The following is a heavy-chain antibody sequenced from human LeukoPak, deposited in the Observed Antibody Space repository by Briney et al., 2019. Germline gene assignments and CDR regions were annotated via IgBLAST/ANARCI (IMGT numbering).Heavy chain of an antibody. D-gene: IGHD6-13*01. V-gene: IGHV1-2*02. Sequence: ASVKVSCKASGYTFTGYYMHWVRQAPGQGLEWMGWIHPNSGGTNYVQKFQGRVTMTRDTSISTSYMELSRLRSEDTAVYYCATGYAAAEFDYWGQGTLFTVSS. CDR3: ATGYAAAEFDY. CDR2: IHPNSGGT. J-gene: IGHJ4*02. CDR1: GYTFTGYY.